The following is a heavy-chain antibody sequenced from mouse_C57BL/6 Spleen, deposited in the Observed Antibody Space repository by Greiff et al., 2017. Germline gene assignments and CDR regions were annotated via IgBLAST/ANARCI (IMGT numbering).Heavy chain of an antibody. D-gene: IGHD2-4*01. Sequence: VQLQQSGPELVKPGASVKISCKASGYSFTGYYMNWVKQSPEKSLEWIGEINPSTGGTTYNQKFKAKATLTVDKSSSTAYMQLKSLTSEYSAVYYCASYDYDGKGYAMDYWGQGTSVTVSS. J-gene: IGHJ4*01. CDR2: INPSTGGT. CDR3: ASYDYDGKGYAMDY. CDR1: GYSFTGYY. V-gene: IGHV1-42*01.